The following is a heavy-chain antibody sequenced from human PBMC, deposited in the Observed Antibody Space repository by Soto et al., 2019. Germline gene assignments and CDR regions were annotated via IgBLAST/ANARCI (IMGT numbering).Heavy chain of an antibody. CDR1: GYTFTSYA. J-gene: IGHJ4*02. D-gene: IGHD1-26*01. V-gene: IGHV1-3*01. CDR3: ARGLGLYYFDY. CDR2: INAGNGDT. Sequence: QVQLVQSGAEVKKPGASVKVSCKASGYTFTSYAMHWVRQAPGQRLEWMGWINAGNGDTKYSQKFQGRVTITRDTSASTADMELSCLRSEDTAVYYCARGLGLYYFDYWGQGTLVTVSS.